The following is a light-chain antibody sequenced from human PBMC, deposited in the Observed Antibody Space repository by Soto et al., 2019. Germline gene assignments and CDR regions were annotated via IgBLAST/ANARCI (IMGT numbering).Light chain of an antibody. CDR2: EVR. J-gene: IGLJ3*02. Sequence: QSALTQPASVSGSPGQSITVSCTGTNTDVGGYNYVSWYQHRPGKAPILMIYEVRNRLSGVSNRFSGSKSGNTASLTISGLQSEDEADYYCTSYTPTGALVFGSGTKLTVL. CDR3: TSYTPTGALV. V-gene: IGLV2-14*01. CDR1: NTDVGGYNY.